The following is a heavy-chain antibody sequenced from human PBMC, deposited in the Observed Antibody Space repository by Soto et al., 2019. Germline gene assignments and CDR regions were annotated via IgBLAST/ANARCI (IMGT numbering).Heavy chain of an antibody. Sequence: ASVKVSCKASGYAFTSYDINWVRQATGQGPEWMGWMNPNSGNTGYAQKFQGRVTMTRNTSISTAYMELSSLRSEDTAVYYCAGSSHLYYYGSGSYSNWGQGTLVTVSS. CDR1: GYAFTSYD. CDR2: MNPNSGNT. CDR3: AGSSHLYYYGSGSYSN. J-gene: IGHJ4*02. D-gene: IGHD3-10*01. V-gene: IGHV1-8*01.